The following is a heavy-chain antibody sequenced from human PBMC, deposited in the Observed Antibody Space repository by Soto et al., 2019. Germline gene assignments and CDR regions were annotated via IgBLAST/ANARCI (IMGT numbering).Heavy chain of an antibody. CDR2: IRSDGSST. CDR3: ARGDSGAFDL. Sequence: EVQLVESGGGLVQPGESLRLSCAASGFTFSYYWMHWVRQAPGKGLVWVSRIRSDGSSTTYADSVKDRFTISRDNARNTLYLQMNSLRAEDTAVYYCARGDSGAFDLWGQGTVLTVSS. V-gene: IGHV3-74*03. CDR1: GFTFSYYW. D-gene: IGHD1-26*01. J-gene: IGHJ3*01.